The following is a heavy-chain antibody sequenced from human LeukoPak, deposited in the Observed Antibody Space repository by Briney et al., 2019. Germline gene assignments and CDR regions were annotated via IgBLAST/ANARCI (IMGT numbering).Heavy chain of an antibody. CDR1: GGSISGTTYH. V-gene: IGHV4-39*01. CDR2: ISYSGDT. Sequence: SETLSLTCTVSGGSISGTTYHWGWIRQPPGKGLEWIGSISYSGDTDYNASLKSRVTISAVTSKSQFSLKLSSVTAADTAVYYCARGHLTFDYWGQGTLVTVSS. J-gene: IGHJ4*02. D-gene: IGHD3-9*01. CDR3: ARGHLTFDY.